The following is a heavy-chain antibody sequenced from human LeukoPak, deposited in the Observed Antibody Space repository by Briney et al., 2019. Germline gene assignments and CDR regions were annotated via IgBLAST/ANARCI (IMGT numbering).Heavy chain of an antibody. J-gene: IGHJ4*02. V-gene: IGHV1-2*02. CDR1: GYTFTGYY. CDR2: IYPNSGAT. Sequence: ASVKVSCKASGYTFTGYYMHWVRQAPGQGLEWMGYIYPNSGATKYAQKFQGRVTMTRDTSISTAYMELSGLRSDDTAVYYCVRDSPHSGFNIDFDYWGQGTLVTVSS. CDR3: VRDSPHSGFNIDFDY. D-gene: IGHD2-15*01.